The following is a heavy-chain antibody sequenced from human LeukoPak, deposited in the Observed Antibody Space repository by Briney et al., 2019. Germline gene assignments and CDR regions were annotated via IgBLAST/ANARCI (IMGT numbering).Heavy chain of an antibody. CDR2: INPNSGGT. CDR1: GYTFTGYY. J-gene: IGHJ4*02. D-gene: IGHD2-2*01. V-gene: IGHV1-2*02. CDR3: ARLVVPAAIGPYYFDY. Sequence: GASVKVSCKASGYTFTGYYMQWVRQAPGQGLEWMGWINPNSGGTNYAQKFQGRVTMTRDTSISTAYMELSRLRSDDTAVYYCARLVVPAAIGPYYFDYWGQGTLVTVSS.